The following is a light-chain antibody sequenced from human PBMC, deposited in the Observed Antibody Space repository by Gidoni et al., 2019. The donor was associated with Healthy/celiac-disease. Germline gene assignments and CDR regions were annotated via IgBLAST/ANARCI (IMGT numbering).Light chain of an antibody. CDR3: QVWDSSSDHYV. CDR1: NIGSTS. J-gene: IGLJ1*01. CDR2: DDS. Sequence: SYVLTQPPSVSVAPGQTARITCGRNNIGSTSVHWYQQKPGQAPVLVVYDDSARPSGIPERFSGSNSGTTATLTISRVVAGDEADYYCQVWDSSSDHYVFGTGTKVTVL. V-gene: IGLV3-21*02.